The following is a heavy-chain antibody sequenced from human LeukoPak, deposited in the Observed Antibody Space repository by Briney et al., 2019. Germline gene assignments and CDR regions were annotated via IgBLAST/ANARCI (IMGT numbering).Heavy chain of an antibody. J-gene: IGHJ3*02. CDR2: INHSGST. Sequence: SETLSLTCAVYGGSFSTYYWSWIRQPLGKGLEWIGEINHSGSTTYNPSLESRVTISIDTSKNQFSLRLTSVTAADTAVYFCARGVVLGQDDAFDIWGRGTMVTVSS. V-gene: IGHV4-34*01. CDR1: GGSFSTYY. D-gene: IGHD3/OR15-3a*01. CDR3: ARGVVLGQDDAFDI.